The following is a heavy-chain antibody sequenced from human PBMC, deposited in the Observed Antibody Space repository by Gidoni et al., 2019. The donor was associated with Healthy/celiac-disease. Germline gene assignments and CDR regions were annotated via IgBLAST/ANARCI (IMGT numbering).Heavy chain of an antibody. D-gene: IGHD5-12*01. Sequence: QVQLQQWGAGLLKPSETLSLTCAVYGGSFSGYYWSWIRQPPGKGLEWIGEINHSGSTNYNPSLKSRVTISVDTSKNQFSLKLSSVTAADTAVYYCARVHRDGYNSYWGQGTLVTVSS. J-gene: IGHJ4*02. CDR3: ARVHRDGYNSY. CDR2: INHSGST. CDR1: GGSFSGYY. V-gene: IGHV4-34*01.